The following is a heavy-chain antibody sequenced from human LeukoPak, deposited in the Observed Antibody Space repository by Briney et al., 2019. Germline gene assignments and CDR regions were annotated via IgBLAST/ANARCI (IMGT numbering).Heavy chain of an antibody. V-gene: IGHV4-34*01. CDR1: GGSFSGYY. J-gene: IGHJ4*02. CDR2: INHSGST. Sequence: SETLSLTCAVYGGSFSGYYWSWIRQPPGKGLEWIGEINHSGSTNYNPSLKGRVTISVDTSKNQFSLKLSSVTAADTAVYYCARGFGTFWGQGTLVTVSS. D-gene: IGHD3-16*01. CDR3: ARGFGTF.